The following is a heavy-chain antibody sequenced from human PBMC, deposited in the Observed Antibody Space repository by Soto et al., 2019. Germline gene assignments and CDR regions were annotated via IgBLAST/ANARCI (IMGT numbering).Heavy chain of an antibody. CDR2: ISAYNGNT. Sequence: ASVKVSCKASGYTFTSYGISWVRQAPGQGLEWMGWISAYNGNTNYAQKLQGRVTMTTDTSTSTAYMELRSLRSDDTAVYYCARVGYCSSTSCYLLAPDALDIWGQGTMVTVSS. V-gene: IGHV1-18*01. J-gene: IGHJ3*02. CDR1: GYTFTSYG. CDR3: ARVGYCSSTSCYLLAPDALDI. D-gene: IGHD2-2*01.